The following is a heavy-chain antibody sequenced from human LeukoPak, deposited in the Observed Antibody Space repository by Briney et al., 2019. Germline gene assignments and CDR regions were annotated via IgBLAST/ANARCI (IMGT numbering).Heavy chain of an antibody. CDR2: IYSGGST. V-gene: IGHV3-66*01. CDR3: TTDDPLNTIFGVVIDY. D-gene: IGHD3-3*01. CDR1: GSTVSSNY. Sequence: GGSLRLSCADSGSTVSSNYMRWVRQAPGKGLEWVSVIYSGGSTHYADSVKGRFTISRDNSKNTLYLQMNSLKTEDTAVYYCTTDDPLNTIFGVVIDYWGQGTLVAVSS. J-gene: IGHJ4*02.